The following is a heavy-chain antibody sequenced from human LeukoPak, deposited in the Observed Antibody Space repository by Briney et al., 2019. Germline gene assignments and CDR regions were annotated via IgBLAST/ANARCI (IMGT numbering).Heavy chain of an antibody. CDR1: GGTFSSYA. J-gene: IGHJ5*02. D-gene: IGHD3-22*01. CDR2: IIPIFGTA. CDR3: AGSPRPYYYDSSGSPFDP. Sequence: AVKYAGEPSGGTFSSYAIIRVRQAPGQGLEWMGGIIPIFGTANYAQKFQGRVTSTADETKSTAYMELSSLRSEDTAVYYCAGSPRPYYYDSSGSPFDPWGQ. V-gene: IGHV1-69*13.